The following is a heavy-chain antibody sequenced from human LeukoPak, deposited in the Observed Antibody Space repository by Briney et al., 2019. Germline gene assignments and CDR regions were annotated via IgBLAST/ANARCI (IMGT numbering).Heavy chain of an antibody. CDR1: GFTFSSYG. CDR3: AKNTAGIVVVTAIDY. J-gene: IGHJ4*02. V-gene: IGHV3-30*18. CDR2: ISYDGSNK. Sequence: GRSLRLSCAATGFTFSSYGMHSVRQAPGKGLEWVAVISYDGSNKYYADSVKGRFTISRDNSKNTLYLQMNSLRDEDTAVYYCAKNTAGIVVVTAIDYWGQGTLVTVSS. D-gene: IGHD2-21*02.